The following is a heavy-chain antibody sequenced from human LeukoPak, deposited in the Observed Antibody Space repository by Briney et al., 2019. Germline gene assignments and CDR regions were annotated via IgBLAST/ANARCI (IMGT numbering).Heavy chain of an antibody. Sequence: PGGSLRLSCAASGFTLSSYGMHRVRQAPGKGLEWGAVIWYDGSNKYYAASVKGRFTISRDNSKNTLYLQMNSLRAEDTAVYYCAKEGGYYYDSSGYYPLEYFQHWGQGTLVTVSS. CDR3: AKEGGYYYDSSGYYPLEYFQH. D-gene: IGHD3-22*01. J-gene: IGHJ1*01. CDR2: IWYDGSNK. V-gene: IGHV3-33*06. CDR1: GFTLSSYG.